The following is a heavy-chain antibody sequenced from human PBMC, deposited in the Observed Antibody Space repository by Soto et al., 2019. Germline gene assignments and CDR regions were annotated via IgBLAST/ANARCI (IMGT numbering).Heavy chain of an antibody. CDR2: IIPISGTA. J-gene: IGHJ6*02. V-gene: IGHV1-69*01. Sequence: QVQLVQSGAEVKKPGSSVKVSCQASGGTFSSYAISWVRQAPGQGLEWMGGIIPISGTANYAQKFQGRVTITADESTSTAYMELSSLRSEDRAVYYCARSQGSSTSLEIYDYYYYGMDVWGPGTKVIVSS. D-gene: IGHD2-2*01. CDR1: GGTFSSYA. CDR3: ARSQGSSTSLEIYDYYYYGMDV.